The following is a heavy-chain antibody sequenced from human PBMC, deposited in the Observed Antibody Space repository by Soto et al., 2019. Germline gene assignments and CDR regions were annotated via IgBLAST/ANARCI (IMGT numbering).Heavy chain of an antibody. V-gene: IGHV5-51*01. Sequence: PGESLKHSCRCSVYTFTRYWSVWFLHLPLKGLEWMVIIYPGDSDTRYSPSFQGQVTISADKSISTAYLQWSSLKASDTAMYYCARHDSEPAYYYYGMDVWGQGTTVTVS. CDR3: ARHDSEPAYYYYGMDV. J-gene: IGHJ6*02. D-gene: IGHD2-2*01. CDR1: VYTFTRYW. CDR2: IYPGDSDT.